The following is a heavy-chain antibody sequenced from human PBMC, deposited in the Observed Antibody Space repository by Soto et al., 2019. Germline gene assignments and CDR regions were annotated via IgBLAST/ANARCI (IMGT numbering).Heavy chain of an antibody. CDR2: IYYSGST. CDR1: GGFISSYY. V-gene: IGHV4-59*01. CDR3: ARDTSGNRLAY. Sequence: SETLSHTCTVSGGFISSYYWSWIRQPPGKGLEWIGYIYYSGSTNYNPSLKSRVTISVDTSKNQFSLKLSSVTAADTAVYYCARDTSGNRLAYWGQGTLVTVSS. J-gene: IGHJ4*02. D-gene: IGHD3-10*01.